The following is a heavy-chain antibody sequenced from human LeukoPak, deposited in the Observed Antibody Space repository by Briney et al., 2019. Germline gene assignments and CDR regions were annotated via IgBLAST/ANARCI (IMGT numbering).Heavy chain of an antibody. Sequence: ASVKVSCKASGYTFINYYMHWVRQAPGQGLEWMGIINPSGGSTSYAQKFQGRVTITADESTSTAYMELSSLRSEDTAVYYCAREWNDSSGYYYVGSHYYYYYGMDVWGQGTTVTASS. V-gene: IGHV1-46*01. CDR1: GYTFINYY. J-gene: IGHJ6*02. CDR2: INPSGGST. CDR3: AREWNDSSGYYYVGSHYYYYYGMDV. D-gene: IGHD3-22*01.